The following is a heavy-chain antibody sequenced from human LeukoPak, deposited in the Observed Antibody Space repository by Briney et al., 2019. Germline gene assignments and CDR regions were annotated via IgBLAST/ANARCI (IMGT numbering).Heavy chain of an antibody. CDR2: IIPIFGTA. Sequence: SVKVSCKASGGTFSSYAISWVRQAPGQGLEWMGGIIPIFGTANYAQKFHGRVTITADESTSTAYMELSSLRSEDTAVYYCARDIQGASSSWYSVNWFDPWGQGTLVTVSS. J-gene: IGHJ5*02. D-gene: IGHD6-13*01. V-gene: IGHV1-69*13. CDR3: ARDIQGASSSWYSVNWFDP. CDR1: GGTFSSYA.